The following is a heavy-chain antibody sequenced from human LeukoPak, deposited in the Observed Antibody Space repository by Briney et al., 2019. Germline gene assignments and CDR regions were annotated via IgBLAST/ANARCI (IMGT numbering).Heavy chain of an antibody. CDR2: IYYSGST. CDR1: GGSISSSSYY. Sequence: PSETLSLTCTVSGGSISSSSYYWGWIRQPPGKGLEWIGSIYYSGSTYYNPSLKSRVTISVDTSKNQFSLKLSSVTAADTAVYYCARVFDSGSQAYFYYMDVWGKGTTVTISS. J-gene: IGHJ6*03. CDR3: ARVFDSGSQAYFYYMDV. V-gene: IGHV4-39*01. D-gene: IGHD3-10*01.